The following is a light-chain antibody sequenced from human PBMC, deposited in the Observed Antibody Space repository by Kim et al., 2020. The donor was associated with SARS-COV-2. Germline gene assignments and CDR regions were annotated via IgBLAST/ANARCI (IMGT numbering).Light chain of an antibody. CDR2: GAS. J-gene: IGKJ1*01. V-gene: IGKV1-6*01. Sequence: ATQMTQSPSSLSASIGDRVTISCRASQYIRTDLAWYQQKPGKAPNLLLYGASTLQYGVPSRFSGSGSGTDFTLTIGNLQPEDFGTYYCLQDYTYPRTFGHGTKVDIK. CDR1: QYIRTD. CDR3: LQDYTYPRT.